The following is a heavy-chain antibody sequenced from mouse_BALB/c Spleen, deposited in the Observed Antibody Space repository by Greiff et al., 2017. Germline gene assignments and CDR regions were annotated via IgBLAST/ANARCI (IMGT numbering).Heavy chain of an antibody. J-gene: IGHJ3*01. CDR1: GYTFTNYW. CDR2: IYPGGGYT. D-gene: IGHD3-1*01. CDR3: ARRGSGYGFAY. Sequence: QVQLKESGAELVRPGTSVKISCKASGYTFTNYWLGWVKQRPGHGLEWIGDIYPGGGYTNYNEKFKGKATLTADTSSSTAYMQLSSLTSEDSAVYFCARRGSGYGFAYWGQGTLVTVSA. V-gene: IGHV1-63*02.